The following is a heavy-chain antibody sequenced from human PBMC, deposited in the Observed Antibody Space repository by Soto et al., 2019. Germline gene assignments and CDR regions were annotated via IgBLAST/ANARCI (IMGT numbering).Heavy chain of an antibody. V-gene: IGHV4-61*01. D-gene: IGHD3-22*01. Sequence: QVQLQESGPGLVKPSETLSLTCTVSGGSVSSGSYYWSWIRQPPGKGLEWIGYIYYSGSTNYNPSLKSRGTISVDTSKNQFSLKLSSVTAADTAVYYCARVGWEDDSSGSFDYWGQGTLVTVSS. CDR2: IYYSGST. J-gene: IGHJ4*02. CDR1: GGSVSSGSYY. CDR3: ARVGWEDDSSGSFDY.